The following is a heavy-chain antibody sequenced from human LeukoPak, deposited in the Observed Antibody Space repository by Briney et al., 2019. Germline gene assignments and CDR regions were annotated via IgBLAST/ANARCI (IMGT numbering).Heavy chain of an antibody. J-gene: IGHJ5*02. V-gene: IGHV1-3*04. D-gene: IGHD3-22*01. Sequence: ASVEVSCKASGYTFINHAIHWVRQAPGQRLEWMGWINIGNGNTKYSQNFQGRITITRDTSATTAYMELSSLRSEDTAVYYCARGQYYYDSSGLAGNNWFDPWGQGTLVTVSS. CDR2: INIGNGNT. CDR3: ARGQYYYDSSGLAGNNWFDP. CDR1: GYTFINHA.